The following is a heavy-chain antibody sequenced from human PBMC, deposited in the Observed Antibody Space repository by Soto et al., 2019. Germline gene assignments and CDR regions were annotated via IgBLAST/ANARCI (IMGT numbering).Heavy chain of an antibody. CDR3: ARDHLEVGSWYFDL. J-gene: IGHJ2*01. CDR1: GFTFSSYS. V-gene: IGHV3-21*01. D-gene: IGHD2-15*01. Sequence: EVQLVESGGGLVKPGGSLRLSCAASGFTFSSYSMNWVRQAPGKGLEWVSSISSSSSYIYYADSVKGRFTISRDNAKNSLYLQMNSLRAEDTAVYYCARDHLEVGSWYFDLWGRGTLVTVSS. CDR2: ISSSSSYI.